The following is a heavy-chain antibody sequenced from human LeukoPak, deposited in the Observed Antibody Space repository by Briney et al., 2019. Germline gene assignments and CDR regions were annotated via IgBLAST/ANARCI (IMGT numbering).Heavy chain of an antibody. D-gene: IGHD3-22*01. J-gene: IGHJ5*02. Sequence: ASVKVSCKASGYTFTSYDINWVRQATGQGLEWMGWMNPNSGNTGYAQKLQGRVTMTTDTSTSTAYMELRSLRSDDTAVYYCARMYYYDSSGYYSNWFDPWGQGTLVTVSS. CDR1: GYTFTSYD. CDR3: ARMYYYDSSGYYSNWFDP. CDR2: MNPNSGNT. V-gene: IGHV1-8*01.